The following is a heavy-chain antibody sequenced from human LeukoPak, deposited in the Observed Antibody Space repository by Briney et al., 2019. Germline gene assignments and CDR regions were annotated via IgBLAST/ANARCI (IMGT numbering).Heavy chain of an antibody. J-gene: IGHJ4*02. Sequence: GGSLRLSCAASGFTVSNNYMSWVRQAPGKGLECVSVIYSGGSTYYADSVKGRFTISRDTSKNTLYLQMNSLRAEDTAVYYCARVFEGVEDSWGQGTLVTVSS. CDR3: ARVFEGVEDS. V-gene: IGHV3-53*01. CDR1: GFTVSNNY. D-gene: IGHD3-10*01. CDR2: IYSGGST.